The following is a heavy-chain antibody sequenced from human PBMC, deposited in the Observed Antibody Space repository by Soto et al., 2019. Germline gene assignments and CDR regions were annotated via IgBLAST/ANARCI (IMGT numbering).Heavy chain of an antibody. J-gene: IGHJ3*01. V-gene: IGHV4-30-2*01. CDR3: ARVPTP. CDR2: IYHSGST. CDR1: GGSISSGGYS. Sequence: SEKLPLPYTGSGGSISSGGYSWGWIRQPPGKGLEWIGYIYHSGSTYYNPSLKSRVTISVDRSKNQFSLKLSSVTAADTAVYYCARVPTPWGQGTMVT.